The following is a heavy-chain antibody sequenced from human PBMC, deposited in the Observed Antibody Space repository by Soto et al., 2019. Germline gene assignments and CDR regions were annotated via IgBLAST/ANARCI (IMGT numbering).Heavy chain of an antibody. CDR2: ISAHNGNT. D-gene: IGHD1-1*01. Sequence: QVHLVQSGAEGKKPGASVKVSCKGSGYGFTTYGITWVRQAPGQGLEWMAWISAHNGNTNYAQKLQGRLTVTRDTSTSTAYMELRSLRSDDTAVYYCARGRYGDYWGQGALVTVSS. CDR1: GYGFTTYG. CDR3: ARGRYGDY. J-gene: IGHJ4*02. V-gene: IGHV1-18*01.